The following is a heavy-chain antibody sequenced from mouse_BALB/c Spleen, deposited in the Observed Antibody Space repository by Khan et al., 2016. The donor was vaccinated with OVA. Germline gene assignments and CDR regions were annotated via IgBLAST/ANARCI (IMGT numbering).Heavy chain of an antibody. J-gene: IGHJ4*01. V-gene: IGHV9-4*02. D-gene: IGHD2-14*01. CDR2: INTHSGVP. CDR1: GYTFTTAG. CDR3: ARGGAAFYRNDGGAMDS. Sequence: QIQLVQSVPELKKPGETVRISCKASGYTFTTAGMQWVQKMPGKGLKWIGWINTHSGVPKYAEDFKGRFVFSLETSASTAYLQITNLKNEDTATYFCARGGAAFYRNDGGAMDSWGQGTSVTVSS.